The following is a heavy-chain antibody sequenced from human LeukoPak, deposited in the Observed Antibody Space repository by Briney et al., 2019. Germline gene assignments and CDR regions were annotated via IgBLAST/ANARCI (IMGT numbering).Heavy chain of an antibody. CDR3: VVGDYYDSSGYYRAFQH. Sequence: GRSLRLSCAASGFTFSSYAMHWVRQAPGKGLEWVAVISYDGSNKYYADSVKGRFTISRDNSKNTLYLQMNSLRAEDTAVYYCVVGDYYDSSGYYRAFQHWGQGTLVTVSS. V-gene: IGHV3-30-3*01. D-gene: IGHD3-22*01. J-gene: IGHJ1*01. CDR2: ISYDGSNK. CDR1: GFTFSSYA.